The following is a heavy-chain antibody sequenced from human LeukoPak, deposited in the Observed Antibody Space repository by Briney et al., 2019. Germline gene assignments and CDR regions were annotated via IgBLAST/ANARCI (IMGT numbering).Heavy chain of an antibody. CDR1: GFSFSTYA. J-gene: IGHJ4*02. CDR2: ISGSGGNT. D-gene: IGHD3-10*01. Sequence: GGSLRLSCSASGFSFSTYAMNWVRQAPGKGLEWVSTISGSGGNTYYADSVKGRFTISRDNSKNTVYLQMNSLRAEDTALYYCAKAKYDRGSDYWGQGTLVTVSS. CDR3: AKAKYDRGSDY. V-gene: IGHV3-23*01.